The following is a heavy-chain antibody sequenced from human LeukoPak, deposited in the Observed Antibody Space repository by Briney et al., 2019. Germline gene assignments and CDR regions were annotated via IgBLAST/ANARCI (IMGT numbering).Heavy chain of an antibody. J-gene: IGHJ4*02. CDR1: GGSISSSSYY. V-gene: IGHV4-39*01. CDR3: ARVVYRGQYFDY. CDR2: IYYSGST. Sequence: PSETLSLTCTVSGGSISSSSYYWGWIRQPPGKGLEWIGSIYYSGSTYYNPSLKSRVTISVDTSKNQFSLKLSSVTAADTAVYYCARVVYRGQYFDYWGQGTLVTVSS. D-gene: IGHD2-8*02.